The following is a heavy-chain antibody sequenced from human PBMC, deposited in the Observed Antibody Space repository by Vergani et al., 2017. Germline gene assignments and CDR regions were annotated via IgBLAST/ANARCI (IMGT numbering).Heavy chain of an antibody. CDR3: ARGSETYGDYDYYFDY. D-gene: IGHD4-17*01. Sequence: QVQLVQSGAEVKKPGASVKVSCKASGYTFTSYDINWVRQATGQGLEWMGWMNPNSGNTGYAQKFQGRVTMTRNTSISTAYMELSSLRSEDTAVYYCARGSETYGDYDYYFDYWGQGTLVTVSS. J-gene: IGHJ4*02. CDR1: GYTFTSYD. CDR2: MNPNSGNT. V-gene: IGHV1-8*01.